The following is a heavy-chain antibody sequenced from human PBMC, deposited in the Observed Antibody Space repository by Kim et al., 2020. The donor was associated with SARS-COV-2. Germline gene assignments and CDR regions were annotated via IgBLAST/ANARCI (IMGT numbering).Heavy chain of an antibody. V-gene: IGHV3-21*01. J-gene: IGHJ4*02. CDR3: AREGPPPRYDPTGYSGYDYSKDAAIVRLPDS. CDR2: ISSSSSYI. D-gene: IGHD5-12*01. CDR1: GFTFSSYS. Sequence: GGSLRLSCAASGFTFSSYSMNWVRQAPGKGLEWVSSISSSSSYIYYADSVKGRFTISRDNAKNSLYLQMNSLRAEDTAVYYCAREGPPPRYDPTGYSGYDYSKDAAIVRLPDSCGQGTLVTVSS.